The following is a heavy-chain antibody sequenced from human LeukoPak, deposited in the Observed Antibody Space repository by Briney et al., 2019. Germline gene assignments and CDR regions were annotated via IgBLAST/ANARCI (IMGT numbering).Heavy chain of an antibody. Sequence: GESLKISCQGSGYNFPIYWIGWVRQMPGQGLEWMGIIYPDDSNTIYGPSFQGQVTISADKSINTAYLEWSSLKASDTAMYYCARGGRTASSGYYQDYFDYWGQGTLVTVSS. D-gene: IGHD3-22*01. CDR3: ARGGRTASSGYYQDYFDY. CDR1: GYNFPIYW. V-gene: IGHV5-51*01. CDR2: IYPDDSNT. J-gene: IGHJ4*02.